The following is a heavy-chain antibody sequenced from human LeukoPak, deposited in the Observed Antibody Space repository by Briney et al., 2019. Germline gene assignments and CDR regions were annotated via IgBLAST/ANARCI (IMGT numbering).Heavy chain of an antibody. Sequence: SETLSLTCTVPGGSISSYYWSWIRQPPGKGLEWIGYIYYSGSTNYNPSLKSRVTISVDTSKNQFSLKLSSVTAADTAVYYCARSGKNGYSSSWHDYWGQGTLVTVSS. D-gene: IGHD6-13*01. J-gene: IGHJ4*02. CDR1: GGSISSYY. CDR2: IYYSGST. V-gene: IGHV4-59*08. CDR3: ARSGKNGYSSSWHDY.